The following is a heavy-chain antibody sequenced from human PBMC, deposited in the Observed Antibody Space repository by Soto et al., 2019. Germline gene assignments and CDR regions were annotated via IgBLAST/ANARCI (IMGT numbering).Heavy chain of an antibody. V-gene: IGHV3-23*01. J-gene: IGHJ4*02. CDR1: GFRFSTYA. CDR3: AKSSGYDLGPFDY. Sequence: VQLLESGGGLVQPGGSLRLSCAASGFRFSTYAMSWVRQAPGKGLEWVSAITGSGGSTYYADSVKGRFAISRDNSKNTLYLQMNSLRAEDTAVYYCAKSSGYDLGPFDYWGQGTLVTVSS. CDR2: ITGSGGST. D-gene: IGHD5-12*01.